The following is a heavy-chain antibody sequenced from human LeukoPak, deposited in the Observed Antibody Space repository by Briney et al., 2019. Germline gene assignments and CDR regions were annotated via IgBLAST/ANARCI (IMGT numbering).Heavy chain of an antibody. CDR2: IFTSGST. V-gene: IGHV4-4*07. Sequence: SETLSLTCTISGGSISSYYWSWIRQPAGKALEWIGRIFTSGSTNYNPSLKSRVTMSVDTSKTQFSLRLSSVTAADTAVYYCARSSGGPCYYYYMDVWGKGTTVTVSS. CDR1: GGSISSYY. CDR3: ARSSGGPCYYYYMDV. J-gene: IGHJ6*03. D-gene: IGHD3-10*01.